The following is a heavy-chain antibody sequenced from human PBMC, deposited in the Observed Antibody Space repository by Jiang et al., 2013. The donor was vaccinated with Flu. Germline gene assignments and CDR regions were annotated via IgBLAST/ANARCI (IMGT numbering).Heavy chain of an antibody. CDR2: IDTNNGNP. Sequence: QLVESGSELKKPGASVKVSCKASGYTFTRFPMNWVRQAPGQGLQWMGWIDTNNGNPTYAQGFTGRFVFSLDTSVSTAYLQINNLKAEDTAVYFCARFPRDAGSYFDYWGQGTLVTVSS. CDR1: GYTFTRFP. D-gene: IGHD3-10*01. V-gene: IGHV7-4-1*02. CDR3: ARFPRDAGSYFDY. J-gene: IGHJ4*02.